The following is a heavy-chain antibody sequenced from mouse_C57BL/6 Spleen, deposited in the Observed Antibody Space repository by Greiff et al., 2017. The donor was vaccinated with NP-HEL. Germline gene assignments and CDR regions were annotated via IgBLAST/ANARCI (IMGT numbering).Heavy chain of an antibody. CDR3: ARENGSPFDY. D-gene: IGHD1-1*01. J-gene: IGHJ2*01. CDR1: GYAFTNYL. CDR2: INPGSGGT. Sequence: VQLQQSGAELVRPGTSVKVSCKASGYAFTNYLIEWVKQRPGQGLEWIGVINPGSGGTNYNEKFKGKATLTADKSSSTAYMQLSSLTSEDSAVYFFARENGSPFDYWGQGTTLTVSS. V-gene: IGHV1-54*01.